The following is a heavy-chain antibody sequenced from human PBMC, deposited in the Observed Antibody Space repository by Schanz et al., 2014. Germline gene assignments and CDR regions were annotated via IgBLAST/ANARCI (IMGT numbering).Heavy chain of an antibody. CDR3: AAHETLSTTACYPS. Sequence: QVQLVESGGGLVKPGGSLRLSCAASGFIFNDYYMNWIRQAPGKGLEWLSYISRDGTTSYYADSVKGRFTISRDNAKNPLYLQMAGLRAEATAVYYCAAHETLSTTACYPSWGQGTLVTVSS. J-gene: IGHJ4*02. CDR1: GFIFNDYY. V-gene: IGHV3-11*01. CDR2: ISRDGTTS. D-gene: IGHD2-2*01.